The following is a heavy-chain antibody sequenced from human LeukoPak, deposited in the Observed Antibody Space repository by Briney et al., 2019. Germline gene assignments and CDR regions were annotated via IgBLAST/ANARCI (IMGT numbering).Heavy chain of an antibody. Sequence: GGSLRLSCVLSGFTFSDYWMNWVRQAPGKGLEWVGSINLNGAEKTYLDSVKGRFTISRDNPRNSLYLQMNSLKAEDTAIYYCARDGTAAGLYFDLWGQGALVTVSS. CDR3: ARDGTAAGLYFDL. CDR1: GFTFSDYW. D-gene: IGHD6-13*01. J-gene: IGHJ4*01. CDR2: INLNGAEK. V-gene: IGHV3-7*01.